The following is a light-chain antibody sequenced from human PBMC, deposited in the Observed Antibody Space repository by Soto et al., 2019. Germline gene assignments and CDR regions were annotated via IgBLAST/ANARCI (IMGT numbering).Light chain of an antibody. J-gene: IGLJ1*01. CDR1: SSDVGGYDY. CDR3: SSYTSTNTYV. CDR2: EVS. V-gene: IGLV2-14*01. Sequence: QSALTQPASVSGSPGQSITISCTGTSSDVGGYDYDSWYQQHPGRAPKLMIYEVSNRPSGVSNRFSGSKSGNTASLTISGLQAEDEADYYCSSYTSTNTYVFATGTKLTVL.